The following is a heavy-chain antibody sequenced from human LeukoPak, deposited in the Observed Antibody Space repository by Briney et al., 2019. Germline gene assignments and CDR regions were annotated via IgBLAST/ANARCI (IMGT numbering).Heavy chain of an antibody. CDR2: ISWNSGSI. CDR1: GFTFDDYA. V-gene: IGHV3-9*01. CDR3: ARDLPPISYCGGDCLDY. Sequence: PGRSLRLSCAASGFTFDDYAMHWVRQAPGKGLEWVSGISWNSGSIGYADSVKGRFTISRDNAKNTLYLQMNSLRAEDTAVYYCARDLPPISYCGGDCLDYWGQGTLVTVSS. D-gene: IGHD2-21*01. J-gene: IGHJ4*02.